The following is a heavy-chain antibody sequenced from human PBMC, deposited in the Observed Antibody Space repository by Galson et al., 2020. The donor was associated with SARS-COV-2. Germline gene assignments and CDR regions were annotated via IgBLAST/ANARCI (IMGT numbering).Heavy chain of an antibody. Sequence: SETLSLTCAVYGESFSGYYWSWIRQPPGKGLECIGEVNHSGSANYNPSLKSRVTISVDTSKNQFSLRLTSVNAADTALYYCARGRRGGGKTEAKPPNPMYYFHYGGQGTQVTVAS. CDR3: ARGRRGGGKTEAKPPNPMYYFHY. CDR1: GESFSGYY. D-gene: IGHD2-15*01. V-gene: IGHV4-34*01. J-gene: IGHJ4*02. CDR2: VNHSGSA.